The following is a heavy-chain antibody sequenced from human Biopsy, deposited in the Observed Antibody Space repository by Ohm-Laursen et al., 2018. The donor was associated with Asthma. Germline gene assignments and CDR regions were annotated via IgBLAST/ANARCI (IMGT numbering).Heavy chain of an antibody. CDR1: GGTFSNFA. CDR2: IMIVFGTT. Sequence: SSVKVSCKAPGGTFSNFAISWVRQAPGQGLEWLGGIMIVFGTTNYAQKFQGRVTITADESTSAAYMEVTSLRSEDTAIYYWARCQVGYSSGWSLLLKKIYYSGMDVWGQGTAVTVSS. V-gene: IGHV1-69*01. D-gene: IGHD6-19*01. J-gene: IGHJ6*02. CDR3: ARCQVGYSSGWSLLLKKIYYSGMDV.